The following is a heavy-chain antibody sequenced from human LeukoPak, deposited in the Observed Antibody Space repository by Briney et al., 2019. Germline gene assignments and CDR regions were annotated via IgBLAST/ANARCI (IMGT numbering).Heavy chain of an antibody. J-gene: IGHJ6*02. CDR2: ISSDGSNK. V-gene: IGHV3-30*18. D-gene: IGHD3-16*02. Sequence: GGSLRLSCAASGFTFSNYGMHWVRQAPGKGLEWVAVISSDGSNKFYADPVKGRFTISRDNSKNTLYLQLNSLRAEDTAMYYCAKESHYSTRLAVVMRPYYYYGMDVWGQGTTVTVSS. CDR1: GFTFSNYG. CDR3: AKESHYSTRLAVVMRPYYYYGMDV.